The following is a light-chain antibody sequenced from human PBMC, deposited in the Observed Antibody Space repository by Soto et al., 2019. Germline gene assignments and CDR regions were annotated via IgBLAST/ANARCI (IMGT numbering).Light chain of an antibody. Sequence: QSALTQPASVSGSPGQSITISCTGTSSDVGGYNYVSWYQQHPGKAPKLIIYDVSVRPSGVSNRFSGSKSGNTASLTISGRQAEDEADYYCSSYAGSSTLYVFGIGTKVTVL. J-gene: IGLJ1*01. CDR2: DVS. CDR3: SSYAGSSTLYV. CDR1: SSDVGGYNY. V-gene: IGLV2-14*01.